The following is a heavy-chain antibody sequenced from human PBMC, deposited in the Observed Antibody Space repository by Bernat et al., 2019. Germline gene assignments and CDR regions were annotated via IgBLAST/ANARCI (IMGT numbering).Heavy chain of an antibody. Sequence: EVQLLESGGGLVQPGGSLRLSCAASGFTFSSYAMSWVRQAPGKGLEWVSAISGSGGSTYYADSMKGRFTISRDNSKNTLYLQMNSLRAEDTAVYYCASRVGVKKGFGYWGQGTLVTVSS. J-gene: IGHJ4*02. V-gene: IGHV3-23*01. CDR2: ISGSGGST. CDR3: ASRVGVKKGFGY. CDR1: GFTFSSYA. D-gene: IGHD3-10*01.